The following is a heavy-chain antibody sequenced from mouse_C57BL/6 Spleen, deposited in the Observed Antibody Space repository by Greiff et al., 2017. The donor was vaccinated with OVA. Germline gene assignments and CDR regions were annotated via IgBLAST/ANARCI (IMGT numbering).Heavy chain of an antibody. D-gene: IGHD4-1*01. Sequence: EVNLVESGPGMVKPSQSLSLTCTVTGYSITSGYDWHWIRHFPGNKLEWMGYISYSGSTNYNPSLKSRISITHDTSKNHFFLKLNSVTTEDTATYYCARGGANWGWFAYWGQGTLVTVSA. CDR1: GYSITSGYD. V-gene: IGHV3-1*01. CDR2: ISYSGST. CDR3: ARGGANWGWFAY. J-gene: IGHJ3*01.